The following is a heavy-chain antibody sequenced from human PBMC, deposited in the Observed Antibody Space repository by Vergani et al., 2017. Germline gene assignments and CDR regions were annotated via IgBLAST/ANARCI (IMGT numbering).Heavy chain of an antibody. Sequence: QVQLQESGPGLVKPSQTLSLTCTVSGGSISSGHYYWRWIRLPPEKGLEWIGHIYYSGSTYYKSSLKSRVTISVDTSNNQFSLKLSSVTAADTAVYYCARETCSSTSCLYLGVAFDIWGQGTRVTVSS. CDR2: IYYSGST. CDR3: ARETCSSTSCLYLGVAFDI. CDR1: GGSISSGHYY. D-gene: IGHD2-2*01. V-gene: IGHV4-30-4*01. J-gene: IGHJ3*02.